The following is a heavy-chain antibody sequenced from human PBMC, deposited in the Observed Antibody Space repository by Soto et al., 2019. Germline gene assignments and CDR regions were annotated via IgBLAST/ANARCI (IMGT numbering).Heavy chain of an antibody. V-gene: IGHV3-23*01. Sequence: EVQVLESGGGLAQPGGSLRLSCAASGFTFSSYAMSWVRQAPGKGLEWVSSISGSGGGTYYVDSVKGRFTFSRDNSKNTLYLQMNSLRAEDTAVYYCAKFGMATTKRSPPYYIDYWGQGALVTVAS. D-gene: IGHD1-1*01. CDR3: AKFGMATTKRSPPYYIDY. J-gene: IGHJ4*02. CDR1: GFTFSSYA. CDR2: ISGSGGGT.